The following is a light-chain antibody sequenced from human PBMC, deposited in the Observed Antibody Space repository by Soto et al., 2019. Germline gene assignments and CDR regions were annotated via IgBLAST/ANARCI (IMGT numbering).Light chain of an antibody. CDR3: QQYNSWPLT. Sequence: EIVMTQSPATLSVSPGERATLSCRASQTIRNNLAWYQQKPGQAPRLLIYVASTRATDIPARFSGSGSGTDFTLTISSLQSEDFAFYYCQQYNSWPLTFGGGTNVAIK. CDR2: VAS. J-gene: IGKJ4*01. CDR1: QTIRNN. V-gene: IGKV3-15*01.